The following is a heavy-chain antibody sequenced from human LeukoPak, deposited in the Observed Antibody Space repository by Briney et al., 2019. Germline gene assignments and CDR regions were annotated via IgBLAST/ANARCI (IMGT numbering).Heavy chain of an antibody. V-gene: IGHV3-21*01. D-gene: IGHD3-22*01. J-gene: IGHJ4*02. CDR1: GFTFSSYS. CDR2: ISSSSSYI. Sequence: GGSLRLSCVASGFTFSSYSMNWVRQAPGKGLEWVSSISSSSSYIYYADSVKGRFTISRDNAKNSLYLQMNSLRAEDTAVYYCARDQPLDYYDSSGYYSNWGQGTLVTVSS. CDR3: ARDQPLDYYDSSGYYSN.